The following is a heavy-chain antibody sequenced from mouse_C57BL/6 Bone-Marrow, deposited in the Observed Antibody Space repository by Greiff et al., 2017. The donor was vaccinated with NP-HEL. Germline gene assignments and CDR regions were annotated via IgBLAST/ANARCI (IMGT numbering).Heavy chain of an antibody. D-gene: IGHD1-1*01. CDR2: INYDGSST. J-gene: IGHJ2*01. CDR1: GFTFSDYY. V-gene: IGHV5-16*01. CDR3: ARDPYGSSSLYYFDY. Sequence: EVQLVESEGGLVQPGSSMKLSCTASGFTFSDYYMAWVRQVPEKGLEWVANINYDGSSTYYLDSLKSRFIISRDNAKNILYLQMSSLKSEDTATYYCARDPYGSSSLYYFDYWGQGTTLTVSS.